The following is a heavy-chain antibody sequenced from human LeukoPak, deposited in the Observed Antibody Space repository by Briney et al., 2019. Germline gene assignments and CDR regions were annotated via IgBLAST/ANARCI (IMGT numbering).Heavy chain of an antibody. CDR3: ASGAWAARLNS. D-gene: IGHD4-23*01. CDR1: GESLNYYY. J-gene: IGHJ4*02. CDR2: IFDGKTI. V-gene: IGHV4-34*12. Sequence: PSETLSLTCAVYGESLNYYYWSWIRQSPGKGLEWIGDIFDGKTINYNPSLKSRVTISAATSSQQFSLNLKPVTAADTAVYFCASGAWAARLNSWAQGALVIVSS.